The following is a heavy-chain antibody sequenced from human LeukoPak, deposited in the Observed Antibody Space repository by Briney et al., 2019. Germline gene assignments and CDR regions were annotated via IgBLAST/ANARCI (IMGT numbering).Heavy chain of an antibody. J-gene: IGHJ4*02. CDR3: AKGSIAVADYYFDY. D-gene: IGHD6-19*01. V-gene: IGHV3-23*01. Sequence: PGGSLRLSCAASGFTFSSYAMSWVRQAPGKGLEWVSTISGSGASTFYADSVKGRFTISRDNSKNTLYLQMNSLRAEDTAVYYCAKGSIAVADYYFDYWGQGTLVTVSS. CDR2: ISGSGAST. CDR1: GFTFSSYA.